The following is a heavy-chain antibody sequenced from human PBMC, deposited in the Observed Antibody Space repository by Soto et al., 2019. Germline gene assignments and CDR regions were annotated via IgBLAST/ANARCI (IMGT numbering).Heavy chain of an antibody. CDR3: ASPVLNYYDSMGYGSFDI. D-gene: IGHD3-22*01. Sequence: WETLSLTWAVSGCSISSSSYYWGWIRQPPGKGLEWIGSIYYSGSTYYNPSLKSRVTISVDTSKNQFSLKLSSVTAADTAVYYCASPVLNYYDSMGYGSFDIWGQVTMVTVSS. CDR2: IYYSGST. J-gene: IGHJ3*02. CDR1: GCSISSSSYY. V-gene: IGHV4-39*01.